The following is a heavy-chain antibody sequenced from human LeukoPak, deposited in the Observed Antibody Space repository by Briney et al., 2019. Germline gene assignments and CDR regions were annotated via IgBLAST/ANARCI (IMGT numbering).Heavy chain of an antibody. Sequence: PGGSLRLSCAASGFTFSNYAMNWVRQAPGKGLEWVSLISGSTGSTYYADSVKGRFSISRDNSKNTLYLQMNSLRAEDTAVYFCASRIIVTTSRGTYDFWGQGTMVTVSS. CDR3: ASRIIVTTSRGTYDF. CDR2: ISGSTGST. CDR1: GFTFSNYA. D-gene: IGHD5-12*01. V-gene: IGHV3-23*01. J-gene: IGHJ3*01.